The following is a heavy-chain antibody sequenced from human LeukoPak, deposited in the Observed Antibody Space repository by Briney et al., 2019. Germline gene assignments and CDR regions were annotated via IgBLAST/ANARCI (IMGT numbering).Heavy chain of an antibody. CDR2: ISAYNGNT. Sequence: GASVKVSCKASGYTFTSYGISWVRQAPGQGLEWMGWISAYNGNTNYAQKLQGRVTMTTDTSTSTAYMELRSLRSDDTAVYYCAILGDYDFWSGYYAYYYMDVWGKGTTVTVSS. J-gene: IGHJ6*03. CDR3: AILGDYDFWSGYYAYYYMDV. V-gene: IGHV1-18*01. D-gene: IGHD3-3*01. CDR1: GYTFTSYG.